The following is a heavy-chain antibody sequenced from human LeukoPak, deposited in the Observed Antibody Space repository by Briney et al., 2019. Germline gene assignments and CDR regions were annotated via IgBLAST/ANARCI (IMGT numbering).Heavy chain of an antibody. V-gene: IGHV3-23*01. CDR2: ISGSGGST. D-gene: IGHD3-10*01. Sequence: GGSLRLSCAASGFTFSSYAMSWVRQAPGKGLEWVSAISGSGGSTYYADSVKGRFTISRDNSKNTLYLQMNSLRAEDTAVYYCAKDKRRITMVGLIAYWGQGTLVSVPS. CDR3: AKDKRRITMVGLIAY. CDR1: GFTFSSYA. J-gene: IGHJ4*02.